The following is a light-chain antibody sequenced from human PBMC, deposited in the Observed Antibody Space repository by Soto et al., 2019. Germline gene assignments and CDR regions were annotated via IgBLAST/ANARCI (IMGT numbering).Light chain of an antibody. Sequence: QSVLTQPPSASGSPGQSITITCSGTSSDVGEENYVSWYQQHPGKVPKLILYEVSKRPSGVPDRFSGSRSGNTASLTVSGLQAEDEADYYCSSFAGSPVVFGGGTKVNVL. J-gene: IGLJ2*01. CDR3: SSFAGSPVV. CDR1: SSDVGEENY. CDR2: EVS. V-gene: IGLV2-8*01.